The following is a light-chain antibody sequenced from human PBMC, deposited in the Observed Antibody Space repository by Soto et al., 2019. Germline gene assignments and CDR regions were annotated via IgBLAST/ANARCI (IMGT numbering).Light chain of an antibody. V-gene: IGLV2-14*01. Sequence: QSALTQPASVSGSPGQSITISCTGTSSDIGGYKHVSWYQQHPGKAPKLMIYEVSNRPSGVSNRFSGSKSGNTASLTISGLQAEDEADYYCSSYTTSSTQVFGTGPKVIVL. CDR1: SSDIGGYKH. J-gene: IGLJ1*01. CDR2: EVS. CDR3: SSYTTSSTQV.